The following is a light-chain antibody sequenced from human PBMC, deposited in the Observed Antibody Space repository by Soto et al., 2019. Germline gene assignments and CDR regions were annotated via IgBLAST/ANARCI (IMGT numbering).Light chain of an antibody. CDR2: GAS. Sequence: ESVLTQSPGTLSLSPGERATLSCRASQSVSSNYLAWYQQKPGQAPRLLIYGASTRASGIPDRFSGSGSGTDFTLTISRLEPEDFAVYYCQLYSTSLFTFAQGTRLDIK. J-gene: IGKJ5*01. V-gene: IGKV3-20*01. CDR1: QSVSSNY. CDR3: QLYSTSLFT.